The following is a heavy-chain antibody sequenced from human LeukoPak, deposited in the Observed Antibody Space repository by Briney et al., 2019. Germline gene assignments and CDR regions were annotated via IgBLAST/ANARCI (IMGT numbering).Heavy chain of an antibody. Sequence: SETLSLTCSVSGDSISNSDYYWAWIRQPPGKGPEWIGSIYYSGTTYYNPSVKSRVTISVDTSKNQFPLKLTSVTAADTAVYYCATVNYSSRRPTATFDFWGQGTLVTVSS. J-gene: IGHJ4*02. CDR2: IYYSGTT. V-gene: IGHV4-39*06. CDR1: GDSISNSDYY. CDR3: ATVNYSSRRPTATFDF. D-gene: IGHD2-21*02.